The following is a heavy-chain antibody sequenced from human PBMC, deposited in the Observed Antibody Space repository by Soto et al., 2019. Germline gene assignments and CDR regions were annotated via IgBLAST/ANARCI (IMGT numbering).Heavy chain of an antibody. J-gene: IGHJ6*02. Sequence: PSQTLSLTCTVSGGSISSGDYYWSWIRQPPGKGLEWIGYIYYSGSTYYNPSLKSRVTMSVDTSKNQFSLKVSSVTAADTAVYYCAREDRQHYGMDVWGQGTTVTVSS. CDR2: IYYSGST. D-gene: IGHD2-15*01. CDR3: AREDRQHYGMDV. V-gene: IGHV4-30-4*08. CDR1: GGSISSGDYY.